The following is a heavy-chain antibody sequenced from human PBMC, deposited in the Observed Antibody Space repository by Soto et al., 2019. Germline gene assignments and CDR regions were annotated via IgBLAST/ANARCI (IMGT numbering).Heavy chain of an antibody. CDR3: VREVSGYPTDV. CDR1: GGSISSGGYY. D-gene: IGHD5-12*01. V-gene: IGHV4-31*03. CDR2: IYYSGST. Sequence: PSETLSLTCTVSGGSISSGGYYWSWIRQHPGKGLEWIGYIYYSGSTYYNPSLKSRVTISVDTSKNQFSLKLSSVTAADTAVYYCVREVSGYPTDVWGQGTTVTVSS. J-gene: IGHJ6*02.